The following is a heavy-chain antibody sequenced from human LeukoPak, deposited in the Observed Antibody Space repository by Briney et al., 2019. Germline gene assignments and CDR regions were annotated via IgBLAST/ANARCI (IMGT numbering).Heavy chain of an antibody. D-gene: IGHD3-10*01. J-gene: IGHJ4*02. V-gene: IGHV3-66*01. CDR1: GFTFSGHA. CDR3: ATLGSYYYGSGSFQY. CDR2: IYSGGST. Sequence: PGGSLRLSCAASGFTFSGHAMVWVRQAPGKGLEWVSVIYSGGSTYYADSVKGRFTISRDNSKNTLYLQMNSLRAEDTAVYYCATLGSYYYGSGSFQYWGQGTLVTVSS.